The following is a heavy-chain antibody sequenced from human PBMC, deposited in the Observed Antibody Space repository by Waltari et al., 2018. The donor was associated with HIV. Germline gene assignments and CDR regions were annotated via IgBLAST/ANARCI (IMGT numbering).Heavy chain of an antibody. J-gene: IGHJ4*02. CDR2: IYYSGST. CDR3: ARVEMATIRVDY. D-gene: IGHD5-12*01. CDR1: GGSISSGAYS. V-gene: IGHV4-31*03. Sequence: QVQLQESGPGLVQPSQTLSLTCTVSGGSISSGAYSWSWIRQHPGKGLEWIGYIYYSGSTYYNPSLKSRVTISVDTSKNQFSLKLSSVTAADTAVYYCARVEMATIRVDYWGQGTLVTVSS.